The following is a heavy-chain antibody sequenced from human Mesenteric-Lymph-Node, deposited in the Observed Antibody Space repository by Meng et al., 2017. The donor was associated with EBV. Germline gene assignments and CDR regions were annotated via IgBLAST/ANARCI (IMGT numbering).Heavy chain of an antibody. V-gene: IGHV1-8*01. Sequence: QVPVGEVGGEVKKAGASVKVSCKASGYTFTSYDINWVRQATGQGLEWLGWMNPNSGNTGYARKFQGRVTMTRNTSISTAYMELSSLTSEDTAVYYCARGRLVGVPDWFDPWGQGTLVTVSS. CDR3: ARGRLVGVPDWFDP. D-gene: IGHD1-26*01. J-gene: IGHJ5*02. CDR2: MNPNSGNT. CDR1: GYTFTSYD.